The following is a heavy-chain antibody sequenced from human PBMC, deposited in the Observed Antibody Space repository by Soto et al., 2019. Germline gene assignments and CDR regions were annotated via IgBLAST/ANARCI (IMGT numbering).Heavy chain of an antibody. CDR3: ARASTTVTTLDY. J-gene: IGHJ4*02. D-gene: IGHD4-17*01. Sequence: QLQLQESGSGLVKPSQTLSLTCAVSGGSISSGGYSCSWIRQPPGKGLEWIGYLYHSGSTYYNPSPKRRVTRSVDRSKNRFALKLSSVTASDTAVDYCARASTTVTTLDYWGQGTRVTVSS. V-gene: IGHV4-30-2*01. CDR2: LYHSGST. CDR1: GGSISSGGYS.